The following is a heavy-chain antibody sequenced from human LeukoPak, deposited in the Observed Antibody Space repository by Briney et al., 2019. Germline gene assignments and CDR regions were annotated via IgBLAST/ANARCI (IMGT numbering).Heavy chain of an antibody. CDR2: ISSFSSTI. Sequence: GGSLRLSCAASGFSLSSYSMNWVRHAPGKGLEWLSYISSFSSTIYDADFLRGRFTISRDNAKNALFLQMNSLRVEDTAVYYCARGHDSSGYLSYYHYYLDVWGKGTTVTVSS. J-gene: IGHJ6*03. CDR3: ARGHDSSGYLSYYHYYLDV. V-gene: IGHV3-48*01. CDR1: GFSLSSYS. D-gene: IGHD3-22*01.